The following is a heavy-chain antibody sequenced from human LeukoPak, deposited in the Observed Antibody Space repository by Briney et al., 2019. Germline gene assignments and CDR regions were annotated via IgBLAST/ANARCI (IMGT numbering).Heavy chain of an antibody. J-gene: IGHJ4*02. CDR2: ISSSSTYI. D-gene: IGHD3-10*01. CDR3: AKDYGSGSYYYFDY. V-gene: IGHV3-21*04. Sequence: GGSLRLSCAASGFTFSTYSMNWVRQAPGKGLEWVSSISSSSTYIYYADSVKGRFTISRDNAKNSLYLQMNSLRAEDTALYYCAKDYGSGSYYYFDYWGQGTLVTVSS. CDR1: GFTFSTYS.